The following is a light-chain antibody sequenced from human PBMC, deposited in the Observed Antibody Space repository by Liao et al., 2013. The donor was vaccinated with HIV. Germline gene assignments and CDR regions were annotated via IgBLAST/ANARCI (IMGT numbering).Light chain of an antibody. CDR1: NIGSKS. V-gene: IGLV3-21*04. J-gene: IGLJ2*01. Sequence: SYVLTQPPSVSVAPGKTARITCGGNNIGSKSVHWYQQKPGQAPVLVISYDSDRPSGIPDRFSGSNSGTAATLTITRVEAGDEADYYCQVWDSDSDHVIFGGGTKLTVL. CDR2: YDS. CDR3: QVWDSDSDHVI.